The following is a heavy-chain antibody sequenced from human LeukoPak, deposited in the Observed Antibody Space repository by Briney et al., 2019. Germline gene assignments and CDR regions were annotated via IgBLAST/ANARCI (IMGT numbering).Heavy chain of an antibody. CDR1: GFTFSSYA. D-gene: IGHD1-26*01. CDR3: ARDKSGYYFDY. V-gene: IGHV3-30*01. J-gene: IGHJ4*02. Sequence: GRSLRLSCAASGFTFSSYAMHWVRQAPGKGLEWVAVISYDGSNKYYADSVKGRFTISRDNSKNTLYLRMNSLRAEDTAVYYCARDKSGYYFDYWGQGTLVTVSS. CDR2: ISYDGSNK.